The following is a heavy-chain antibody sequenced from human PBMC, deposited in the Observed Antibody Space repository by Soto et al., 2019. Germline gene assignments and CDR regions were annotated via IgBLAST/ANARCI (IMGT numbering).Heavy chain of an antibody. CDR1: GFTFSSYG. CDR3: ARDCAGYSSGWYQRGGCAY. Sequence: QVQLVESGGGVVQPGRSLRLSCAASGFTFSSYGMHWVRQAPGKGLEWVAVIWYDGSNKYYADSVKGRFTIPRDNSKNTLYLQMNSLRAEDTAVYYCARDCAGYSSGWYQRGGCAYWGQGTLVTVSS. D-gene: IGHD6-19*01. V-gene: IGHV3-33*01. J-gene: IGHJ4*02. CDR2: IWYDGSNK.